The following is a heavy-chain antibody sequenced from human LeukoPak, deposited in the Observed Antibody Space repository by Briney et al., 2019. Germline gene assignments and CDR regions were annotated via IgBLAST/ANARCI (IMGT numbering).Heavy chain of an antibody. J-gene: IGHJ4*02. CDR1: GFTFSSYG. D-gene: IGHD4-17*01. V-gene: IGHV3-33*01. Sequence: GSLRLSCAASGFTFSSYGMHWVRQAPGKGLEWVAVIWYDGSNKYYADSVKGRFTISRDDSKNTLYLQMSSLRAEDTAVYYCARDVRQDYYFNYWGQGTLVTVSS. CDR3: ARDVRQDYYFNY. CDR2: IWYDGSNK.